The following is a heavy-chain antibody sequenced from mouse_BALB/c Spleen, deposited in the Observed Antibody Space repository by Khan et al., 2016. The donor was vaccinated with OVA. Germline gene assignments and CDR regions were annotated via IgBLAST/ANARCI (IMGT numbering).Heavy chain of an antibody. CDR3: GRGGYNQAMDY. D-gene: IGHD1-3*01. CDR2: ILPGSGST. V-gene: IGHV1-9*01. CDR1: GYTFSMYW. J-gene: IGHJ4*01. Sequence: VQLQESGAELMKPGASVTISCKATGYTFSMYWIEWVKQRPGHGLEWIGDILPGSGSTNNNEKFKGKATFTADASSNTSYLQLSSLTSEDSAEYYCGRGGYNQAMDYWGQGTSVTVSS.